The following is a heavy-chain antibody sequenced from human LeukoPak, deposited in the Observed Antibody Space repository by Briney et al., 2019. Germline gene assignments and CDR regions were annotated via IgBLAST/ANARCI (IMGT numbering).Heavy chain of an antibody. J-gene: IGHJ4*02. CDR3: ARNTGRYGDYLLDY. Sequence: PSETLSLTCAVYGGSFSGYYWSWIRQPPGKGLEWIGGIYHSGSTYYNPSLKSRVTILVDTSKNQFSLKLSSVTAADTAVYYCARNTGRYGDYLLDYWGQGTLVTVSS. D-gene: IGHD4-17*01. V-gene: IGHV4-34*01. CDR2: IYHSGST. CDR1: GGSFSGYY.